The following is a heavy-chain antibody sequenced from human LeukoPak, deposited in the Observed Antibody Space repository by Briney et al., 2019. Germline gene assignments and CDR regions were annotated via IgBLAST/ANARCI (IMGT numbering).Heavy chain of an antibody. CDR2: ISAYDGNT. Sequence: GASVKVSCKASGYTFTSYGISWVRQAPGQGLEWMGWISAYDGNTNYAQKLQGRVTMTTDTSTSTAYMEVRSLRSDDTAVYYCARAPDYYYDSSGPHFDYWGQGTLVTVSS. CDR1: GYTFTSYG. CDR3: ARAPDYYYDSSGPHFDY. J-gene: IGHJ4*02. V-gene: IGHV1-18*01. D-gene: IGHD3-22*01.